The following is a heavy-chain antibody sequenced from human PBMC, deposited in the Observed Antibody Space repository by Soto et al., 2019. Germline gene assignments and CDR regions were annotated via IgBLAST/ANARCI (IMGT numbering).Heavy chain of an antibody. Sequence: AGGSLRLCCVASGFTFSNYNMNWVRQAPGKGLEWVSHISGTGVYIHYADAVKGRFTISRDNAKSPVYLQMNSLRAEDTAVYYCAREGALKPFSSWGQGALVTVSS. CDR3: AREGALKPFSS. CDR2: ISGTGVYI. CDR1: GFTFSNYN. V-gene: IGHV3-21*01. J-gene: IGHJ5*02.